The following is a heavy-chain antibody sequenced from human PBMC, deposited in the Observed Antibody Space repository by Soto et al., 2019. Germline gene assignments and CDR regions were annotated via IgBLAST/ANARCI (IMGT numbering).Heavy chain of an antibody. D-gene: IGHD6-13*01. J-gene: IGHJ6*02. CDR3: ARDLGSSTTYYYYGMDV. V-gene: IGHV4-59*01. Sequence: GKGLEWIGYIYYSGSTNYNPSLKSRVTISVDTSKNQFSLKLSSVTAADTAVYYCARDLGSSTTYYYYGMDVWGQGTTVTVSS. CDR2: IYYSGST.